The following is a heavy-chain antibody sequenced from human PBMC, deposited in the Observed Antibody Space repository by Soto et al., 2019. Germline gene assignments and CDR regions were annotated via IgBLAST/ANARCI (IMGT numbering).Heavy chain of an antibody. Sequence: PGGSLRLSCAASGFTFSSYAMSWVRQAPGKGLEWVSAISGSGGSTYYADSVKGRFTISRDNSKNTLYLQMNSLRAEDTAVYYCATEDDSSGEWDYFDYWGPGTLVTVSS. CDR1: GFTFSSYA. D-gene: IGHD3-22*01. J-gene: IGHJ4*02. V-gene: IGHV3-23*01. CDR3: ATEDDSSGEWDYFDY. CDR2: ISGSGGST.